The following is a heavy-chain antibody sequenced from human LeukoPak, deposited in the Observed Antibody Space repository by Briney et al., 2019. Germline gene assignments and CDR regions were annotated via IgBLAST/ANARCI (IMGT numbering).Heavy chain of an antibody. CDR3: ARDGSTSRINDY. Sequence: GGSLRLSCAAPGFTFSSYSMNWVRQAPGKGLEWVSSISSSSSYIYYADSVKGRFTISRDNAKNSLYLQMNSLRAEDTAVYYCARDGSTSRINDYWGQGTLVTVSS. CDR1: GFTFSSYS. CDR2: ISSSSSYI. D-gene: IGHD2-2*01. V-gene: IGHV3-21*01. J-gene: IGHJ4*02.